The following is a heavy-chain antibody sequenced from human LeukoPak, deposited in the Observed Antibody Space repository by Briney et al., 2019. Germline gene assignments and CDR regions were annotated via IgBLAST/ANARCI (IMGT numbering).Heavy chain of an antibody. Sequence: SQTLSLTCAVSGGSISSGGYSWSWIRQPPGKGLERIGYIYHSGSTYYNPSLKSRVTISVDRSKNQFSLKLSSVTAADTAVYYCARVRRSCSGGSCHHWFDPWGQGTLVTVSS. V-gene: IGHV4-30-2*01. CDR2: IYHSGST. D-gene: IGHD2-15*01. J-gene: IGHJ5*02. CDR3: ARVRRSCSGGSCHHWFDP. CDR1: GGSISSGGYS.